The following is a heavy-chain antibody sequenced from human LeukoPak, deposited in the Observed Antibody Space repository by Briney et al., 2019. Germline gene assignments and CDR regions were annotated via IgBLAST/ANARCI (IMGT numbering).Heavy chain of an antibody. Sequence: PGGSLRLSCAAPGFTFSSYEMNWVRQAPGKGLEWVANIKEDGGETDYVDSVKGRFTISRDNSKNTLYLQMNSLRAEDTAVYYCANRLVPFDYWGQGTLVTVSS. J-gene: IGHJ4*02. CDR1: GFTFSSYE. D-gene: IGHD3-9*01. CDR3: ANRLVPFDY. V-gene: IGHV3-7*03. CDR2: IKEDGGET.